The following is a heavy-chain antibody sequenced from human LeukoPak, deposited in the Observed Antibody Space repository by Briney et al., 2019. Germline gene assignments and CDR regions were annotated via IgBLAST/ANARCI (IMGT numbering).Heavy chain of an antibody. CDR3: ARNVFSYGSFDY. D-gene: IGHD5-18*01. Sequence: SVKVSCKPSGGTFSSYAISWVRQAPGQGLGWMGGIIPIFGTANYAQKFQGRVTITTDESTSTAYMELSSLRSEDTAVYYCARNVFSYGSFDYWGQGTLVTVCS. V-gene: IGHV1-69*05. CDR2: IIPIFGTA. J-gene: IGHJ4*02. CDR1: GGTFSSYA.